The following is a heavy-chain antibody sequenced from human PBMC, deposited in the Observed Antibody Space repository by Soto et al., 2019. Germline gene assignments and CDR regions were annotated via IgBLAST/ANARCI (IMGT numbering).Heavy chain of an antibody. CDR3: ARDSTRRGACDI. J-gene: IGHJ3*02. Sequence: SETLSLTCAIYNGSFSVYYWTWIRQSPGKGLEWIGEINHSGSTNYNPSLKSRVTMSVDTSKNQFSLKLNSVTAADTAMYYCARDSTRRGACDIWGQGTRGT. CDR2: INHSGST. D-gene: IGHD2-2*01. V-gene: IGHV4-34*01. CDR1: NGSFSVYY.